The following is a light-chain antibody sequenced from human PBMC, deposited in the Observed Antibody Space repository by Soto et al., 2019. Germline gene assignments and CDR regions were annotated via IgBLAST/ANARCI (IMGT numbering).Light chain of an antibody. J-gene: IGKJ1*01. CDR1: QSVNSNY. CDR2: GAS. V-gene: IGKV3-20*01. Sequence: DTVLTQSPGTLSLSPGERATLSCRASQSVNSNYLAWYQQKPGQAPRLLIYGASRRATGIPDRFSGSGSGTDFTLSISRLEPEDFAVYYCQHYGWTSWTFGQGTKVDIK. CDR3: QHYGWTSWT.